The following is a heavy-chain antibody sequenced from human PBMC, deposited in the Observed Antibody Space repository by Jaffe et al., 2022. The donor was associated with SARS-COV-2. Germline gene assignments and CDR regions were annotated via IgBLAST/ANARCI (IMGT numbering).Heavy chain of an antibody. Sequence: QVQLQESGPGLVKPSETLSLTCSISGGSISRGTYYWSWLRQPAGKGLEWIGRILTSGTTTYNPSLKSRVTISIDTSKNQFSLKLNSVTAADTAVYYCARGGTGSIGWVHWGQGTLVTVSS. CDR1: GGSISRGTYY. CDR3: ARGGTGSIGWVH. V-gene: IGHV4-61*02. D-gene: IGHD6-19*01. CDR2: ILTSGTT. J-gene: IGHJ4*02.